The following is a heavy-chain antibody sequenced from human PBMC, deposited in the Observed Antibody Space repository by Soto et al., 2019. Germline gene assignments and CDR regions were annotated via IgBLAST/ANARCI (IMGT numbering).Heavy chain of an antibody. CDR3: APVAGTDY. CDR1: GFSFTSYA. D-gene: IGHD6-19*01. Sequence: PGGSLRLSCAASGFSFTSYAMSWVRQPPGKGLEWVSSISGSGDVTATGDTTYYADSVKGRFTISRDNSKNTLYLQMNSLRAEDTAVYYCAPVAGTDYWGQGTLVTVSS. V-gene: IGHV3-23*01. J-gene: IGHJ4*02. CDR2: ISGSGDVTATGDTT.